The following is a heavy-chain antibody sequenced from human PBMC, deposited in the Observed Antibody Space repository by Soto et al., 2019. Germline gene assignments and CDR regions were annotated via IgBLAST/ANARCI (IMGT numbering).Heavy chain of an antibody. CDR2: INPNSGGT. J-gene: IGHJ6*02. V-gene: IGHV1-2*04. CDR3: ARTAMVSYYYYYGMDV. D-gene: IGHD5-18*01. CDR1: GYTFTGYY. Sequence: ASVKVSCTASGYTFTGYYMHWVRQAPGQGLEWMGWINPNSGGTNYAQKFQGWVTMTRDTSISTAYMELSRLRSDDTAVYYCARTAMVSYYYYYGMDVWGQGTTVTVSS.